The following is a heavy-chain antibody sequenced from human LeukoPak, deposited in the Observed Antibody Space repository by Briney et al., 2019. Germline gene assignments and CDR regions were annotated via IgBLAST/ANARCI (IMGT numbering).Heavy chain of an antibody. CDR2: IYYSGAT. Sequence: SETLSLTCAVSGGSIRPHYWSWIRQAPGKGLEWIGYIYYSGATNYNPSLKSRVTISLDTSKSQFSLKLTSVTAADTATYYCARETSLAGFASGLGFNYWGQGILVTVSS. D-gene: IGHD6-19*01. V-gene: IGHV4-59*11. J-gene: IGHJ4*02. CDR3: ARETSLAGFASGLGFNY. CDR1: GGSIRPHY.